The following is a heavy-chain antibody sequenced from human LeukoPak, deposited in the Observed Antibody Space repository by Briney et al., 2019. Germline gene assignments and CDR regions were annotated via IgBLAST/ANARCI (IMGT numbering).Heavy chain of an antibody. V-gene: IGHV1-18*01. CDR2: ISVYNGNT. CDR3: ARDDYGDSKGRFDP. J-gene: IGHJ5*02. Sequence: ASVKVSCKASGYIFTSYGITWVRQAPGQGLEWMGWISVYNGNTNYAQKLQGRLTMTTDTSTSTAYMELRSLRSDDTAVYYCARDDYGDSKGRFDPWGQGTLVTVSS. CDR1: GYIFTSYG. D-gene: IGHD4-17*01.